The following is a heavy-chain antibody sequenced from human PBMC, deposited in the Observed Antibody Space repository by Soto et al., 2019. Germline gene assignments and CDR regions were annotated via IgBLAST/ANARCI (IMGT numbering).Heavy chain of an antibody. Sequence: PSETLSLTYTVSGGSISICGYYWSLIRQHPGKGLEWIGYIYYSGSTYYNPSLKSRVTISVDTSKNQFSLKLSSVTAADTAVYYCASFGGAHYDFWSGYSYGMDVWGQGTTVTVSS. CDR1: GGSISICGYY. J-gene: IGHJ6*02. V-gene: IGHV4-31*03. CDR3: ASFGGAHYDFWSGYSYGMDV. D-gene: IGHD3-3*01. CDR2: IYYSGST.